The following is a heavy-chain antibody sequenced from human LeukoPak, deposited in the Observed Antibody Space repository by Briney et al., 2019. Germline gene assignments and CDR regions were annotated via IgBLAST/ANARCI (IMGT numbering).Heavy chain of an antibody. D-gene: IGHD2/OR15-2a*01. V-gene: IGHV3-11*01. CDR2: ISSIGSTK. CDR3: ARGGLSIMGY. J-gene: IGHJ4*02. Sequence: LQWFSYISSIGSTKYYAASVKGRFTISRDNARNSLYLQMNSLRAEDTAVYFCARGGLSIMGYWGQGTLVTVSS.